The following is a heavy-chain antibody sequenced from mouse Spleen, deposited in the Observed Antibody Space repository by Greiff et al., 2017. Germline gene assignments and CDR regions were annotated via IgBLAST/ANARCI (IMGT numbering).Heavy chain of an antibody. CDR3: ARQNYGSYYFDY. CDR1: GFTFSSYA. V-gene: IGHV5-9-3*01. J-gene: IGHJ2*01. D-gene: IGHD1-2*01. CDR2: ISSGGGNT. Sequence: EVQGVESGGGLVKLGGSLKLSCAASGFTFSSYAMSWVRQTPEKRLEWVATISSGGGNTYYPDSVKGRFTISRDNAKNTLYLQMSSLKSEDTAMYYCARQNYGSYYFDYWGQGTTLTVSS.